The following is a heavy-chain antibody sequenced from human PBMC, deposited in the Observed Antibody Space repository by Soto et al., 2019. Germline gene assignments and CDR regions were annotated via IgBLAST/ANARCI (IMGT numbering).Heavy chain of an antibody. V-gene: IGHV4-30-4*01. CDR2: IYYSGST. J-gene: IGHJ4*02. D-gene: IGHD3-22*01. CDR3: ARVRGYYYDSSGYYPDY. CDR1: GGSISSGDYY. Sequence: QVQLQESGPGLVKPSQTLSLTCTVSGGSISSGDYYWSWIRQPPGKGLEWIGYIYYSGSTYYNPSLKSRVTISVDTSKNQFALKLSSVTAADTAVYYCARVRGYYYDSSGYYPDYWGQGTLVTVSS.